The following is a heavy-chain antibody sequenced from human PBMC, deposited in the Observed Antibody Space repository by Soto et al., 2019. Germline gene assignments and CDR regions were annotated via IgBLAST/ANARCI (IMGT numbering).Heavy chain of an antibody. D-gene: IGHD3-10*01. CDR3: AKAYSDGSGSYYFSEAYYYYYYMDV. J-gene: IGHJ6*03. CDR1: GFTFSSYA. Sequence: EVQLLESGGGLVQPGGFLRLSCAASGFTFSSYAMSWVLQAPGKGLEWVSAMSGSGGSTYYADSVKGRLTISRDNSKNTLYLQMNSLRSEDTAVYYCAKAYSDGSGSYYFSEAYYYYYYMDVSGKGTTVTVSS. V-gene: IGHV3-23*01. CDR2: MSGSGGST.